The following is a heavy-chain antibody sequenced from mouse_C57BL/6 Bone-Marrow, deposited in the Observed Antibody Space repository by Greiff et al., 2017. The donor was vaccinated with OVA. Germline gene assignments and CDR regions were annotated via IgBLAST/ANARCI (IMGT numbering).Heavy chain of an antibody. V-gene: IGHV1-50*01. CDR2: IDPSDSYT. Sequence: QVQLQQPGAELVKPGASVKLSCKASGYTFTSYWMQWVKQRPGQGLEWIGEIDPSDSYTNYNQKFKGKATLTVDTSSSTAYMQLSSLTSEDSAVYYCARGNYLWFAYWGKGTLVTVSA. D-gene: IGHD2-1*01. J-gene: IGHJ3*01. CDR1: GYTFTSYW. CDR3: ARGNYLWFAY.